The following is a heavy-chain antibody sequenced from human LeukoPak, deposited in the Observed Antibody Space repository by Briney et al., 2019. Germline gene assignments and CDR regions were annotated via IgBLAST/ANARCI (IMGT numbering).Heavy chain of an antibody. CDR2: ITSSRSSI. CDR3: TRGGSYFEK. D-gene: IGHD3-10*01. Sequence: GGSLRLSCVGSGYDFKRYSMNWVRQAPGKGLEWIAYITSSRSSIFYAASVRGRFTISRDNARNSLWLQMNSLRDEDTAVYYCTRGGSYFEKWGQGSLVTV. V-gene: IGHV3-48*02. J-gene: IGHJ4*02. CDR1: GYDFKRYS.